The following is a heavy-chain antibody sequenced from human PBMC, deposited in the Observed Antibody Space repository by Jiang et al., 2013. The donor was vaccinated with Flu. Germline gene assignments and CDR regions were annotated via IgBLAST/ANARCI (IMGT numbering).Heavy chain of an antibody. CDR1: GFTFSNYG. CDR2: IRYDGSEK. J-gene: IGHJ4*02. D-gene: IGHD6-19*01. CDR3: ARDRAVAGTLLDY. Sequence: SGFTFSNYGMHWVRQAPGKGLEWVAFIRYDGSEKYCADSVKGRFTISRDNAKNSLYLQMNSLRAEDTAVYYCARDRAVAGTLLDYWGQGTLVTVSS. V-gene: IGHV3-30*02.